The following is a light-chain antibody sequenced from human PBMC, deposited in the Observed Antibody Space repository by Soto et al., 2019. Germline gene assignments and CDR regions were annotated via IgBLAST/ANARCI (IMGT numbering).Light chain of an antibody. CDR1: QSIAGY. CDR3: QQSFSVPIT. V-gene: IGKV1-39*01. Sequence: DIQMTQSPSSLSASVGDRVTITCRASQSIAGYLSWYQQRPGKAPKFLIYSASSLQRGVPSRFIGSGSGTDFSLTINGLQHDDFATYFCQQSFSVPITFGQGTRLEIK. J-gene: IGKJ5*01. CDR2: SAS.